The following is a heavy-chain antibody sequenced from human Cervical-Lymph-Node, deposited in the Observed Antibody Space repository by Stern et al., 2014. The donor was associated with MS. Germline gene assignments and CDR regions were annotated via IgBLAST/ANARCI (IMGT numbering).Heavy chain of an antibody. CDR2: ISYEANHK. CDR3: ARDYEDTSMLFDH. D-gene: IGHD2-8*01. Sequence: QLVESGGAAVQPGRSPRPSCAVSGFTFSSYGMHWLRQAPGQRLEWVIVISYEANHKYYAASVKGRFTISRDKSNNTLHLQMNSVTPDDTAIYYCARDYEDTSMLFDHWGQGTLVTVSS. CDR1: GFTFSSYG. J-gene: IGHJ4*02. V-gene: IGHV3-30*03.